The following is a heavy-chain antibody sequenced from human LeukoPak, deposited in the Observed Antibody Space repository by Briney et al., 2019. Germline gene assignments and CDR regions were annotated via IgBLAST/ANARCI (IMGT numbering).Heavy chain of an antibody. J-gene: IGHJ4*02. CDR2: ITGEGEST. CDR1: GFTFSSYA. Sequence: PGGSLRLSCAASGFTFSSYAMNWVRQAPGTRPEWVSSITGEGESTYHADSVKGRFTISRDNSKNTVSLQMNSLRPEDTAVYYCAKGERVYCSASTCYPFDYWGQGILVSVSS. V-gene: IGHV3-23*01. D-gene: IGHD2-15*01. CDR3: AKGERVYCSASTCYPFDY.